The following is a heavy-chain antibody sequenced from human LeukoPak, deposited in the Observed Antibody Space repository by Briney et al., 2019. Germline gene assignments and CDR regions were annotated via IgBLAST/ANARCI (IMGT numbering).Heavy chain of an antibody. CDR1: GYTFTSYG. V-gene: IGHV1-18*01. J-gene: IGHJ5*02. D-gene: IGHD3-10*01. Sequence: GASVKVSCKASGYTFTSYGISWVRQAPGQGLEWMGWITTYNGNTNYAQKLQGRVTMTTDTSTSTAYMELGSLRSDDTAVYYCARQMYGSGSNWFDPWGQGTLVTVSS. CDR3: ARQMYGSGSNWFDP. CDR2: ITTYNGNT.